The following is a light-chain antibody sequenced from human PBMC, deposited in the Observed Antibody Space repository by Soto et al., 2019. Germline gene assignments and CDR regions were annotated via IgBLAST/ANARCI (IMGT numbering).Light chain of an antibody. V-gene: IGLV4-69*01. J-gene: IGLJ3*02. CDR1: SGHSSHA. Sequence: QPVLTQLPSASASLGASVKLTCTLSSGHSSHAIAWRQQQPDKGPRFLMKVDSDGSHITGDGIPDRFSGSSSGAERYLIISSLQSEDEADYYCQTWGTGIRVFGGGTKLTVL. CDR3: QTWGTGIRV. CDR2: VDSDGSH.